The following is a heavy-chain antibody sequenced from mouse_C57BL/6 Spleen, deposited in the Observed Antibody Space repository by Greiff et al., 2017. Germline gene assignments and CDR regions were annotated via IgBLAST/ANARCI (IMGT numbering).Heavy chain of an antibody. CDR3: ASRGVSFAY. CDR1: GYTFTSYW. V-gene: IGHV1-50*01. Sequence: QVQLQQPGAELVKPGASVKLSCKASGYTFTSYWMQWVKQRPGQGLEWIGEIDPSDSYTNYNQKFKGKATLTVDTSSSTAYMQLSSLTSEDSAVYYCASRGVSFAYWGQGTLVTVSA. J-gene: IGHJ3*01. CDR2: IDPSDSYT. D-gene: IGHD3-3*01.